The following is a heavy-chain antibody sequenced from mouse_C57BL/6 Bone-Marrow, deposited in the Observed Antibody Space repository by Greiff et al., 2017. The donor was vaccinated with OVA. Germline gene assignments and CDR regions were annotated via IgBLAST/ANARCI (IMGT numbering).Heavy chain of an antibody. Sequence: EVKLVESGGGLVQPKGSLKLSCAASGFSFNTYAMNWVRQAPGKGLEWVARIRSKRNNYATYYADSVKDRFTISRDDSESMLYLQMNNLKTEDTAMYYCVRHGYYAMDYWGQGTSVTVSS. J-gene: IGHJ4*01. CDR1: GFSFNTYA. CDR2: IRSKRNNYAT. CDR3: VRHGYYAMDY. V-gene: IGHV10-1*01.